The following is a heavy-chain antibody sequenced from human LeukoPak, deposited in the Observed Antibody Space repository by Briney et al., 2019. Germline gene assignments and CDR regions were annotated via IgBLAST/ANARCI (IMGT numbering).Heavy chain of an antibody. CDR1: GYTLTELS. CDR2: FDPEDGET. V-gene: IGHV1-24*01. CDR3: ATAHPLVGTLDYFDY. Sequence: ASVKVSCKVSGYTLTELSMHWVRQAPGKGLEWMGGFDPEDGETIYAQKFQGRVTMTEDTSTDTAYMELSSLRSEDTAVYYCATAHPLVGTLDYFDYWGQGTLVTVSS. J-gene: IGHJ4*02. D-gene: IGHD1-26*01.